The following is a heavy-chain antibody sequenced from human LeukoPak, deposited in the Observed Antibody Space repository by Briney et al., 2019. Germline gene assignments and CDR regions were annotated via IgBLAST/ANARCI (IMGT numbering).Heavy chain of an antibody. CDR1: GGSISSYY. Sequence: PSETLSLTCTFSGGSISSYYWNWIRQPPGKGLEWIGYIYYSGSTNYSPYLKSRVTMSVDTSKNQFSLRLSSVTAADTAVYYCARSSGSWYSYYMDVWGKGTTVTVSS. CDR3: ARSSGSWYSYYMDV. D-gene: IGHD6-13*01. CDR2: IYYSGST. J-gene: IGHJ6*03. V-gene: IGHV4-59*01.